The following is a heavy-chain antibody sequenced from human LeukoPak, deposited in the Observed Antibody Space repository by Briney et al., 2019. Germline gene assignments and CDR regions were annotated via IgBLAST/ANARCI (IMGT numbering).Heavy chain of an antibody. V-gene: IGHV1-18*01. J-gene: IGHJ6*02. CDR1: GYTFTSYG. CDR2: ISAYNGNT. Sequence: ASVKVSCKASGYTFTSYGISWVRRAPGQGLEWMGWISAYNGNTNYAQKLQGRVTMTTDTSTSTAYMELRSLRSDDTAVYYCARDLCSSTSCYPTDYYYGMDVWGQGTTVTVSS. CDR3: ARDLCSSTSCYPTDYYYGMDV. D-gene: IGHD2-2*01.